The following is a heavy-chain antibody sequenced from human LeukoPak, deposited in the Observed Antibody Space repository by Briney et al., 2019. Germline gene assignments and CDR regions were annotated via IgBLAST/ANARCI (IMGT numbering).Heavy chain of an antibody. D-gene: IGHD6-13*01. CDR1: GFTFSSYS. CDR3: ARGGQQLVGYHFDY. CDR2: ISSSSSTI. J-gene: IGHJ4*02. Sequence: AGGSLRLSCAASGFTFSSYSMSWVRQAPGKGLEWVSYISSSSSTIYYADSVKGRFTISRDNAKNSLYLQMNSLRAEDTAVYYCARGGQQLVGYHFDYWGQGTLVTVSS. V-gene: IGHV3-48*01.